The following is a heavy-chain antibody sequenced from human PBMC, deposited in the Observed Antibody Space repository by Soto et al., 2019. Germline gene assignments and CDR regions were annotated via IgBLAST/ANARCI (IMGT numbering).Heavy chain of an antibody. CDR2: IYYSGST. D-gene: IGHD3-9*01. J-gene: IGHJ4*02. Sequence: QVQLQESGPGLVKPSETLSLTCTVSGGSISSYYWSWIRQPPGKGLEWIGYIYYSGSTNYNPSLKSRVTISVDTSKNQFSLKPSSVTAADTAVYYCARANYDILTGYHFDYWGQGTLVTVSS. V-gene: IGHV4-59*01. CDR3: ARANYDILTGYHFDY. CDR1: GGSISSYY.